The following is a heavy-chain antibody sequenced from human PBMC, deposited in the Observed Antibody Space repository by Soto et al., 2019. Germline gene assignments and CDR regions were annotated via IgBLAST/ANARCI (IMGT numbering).Heavy chain of an antibody. Sequence: GGSLRLSCAASGFTFSSYAMSWVRQAPGKGLEWVSAISGSGGSTYYADSVKGRFTISRDNSKNTLYLQMNSLRAEDTAVYYCAKDLPPIPDSSGWWEVTRVVYYYYGMDVWGQGTTVTVSS. J-gene: IGHJ6*02. D-gene: IGHD6-19*01. CDR1: GFTFSSYA. CDR3: AKDLPPIPDSSGWWEVTRVVYYYYGMDV. V-gene: IGHV3-23*01. CDR2: ISGSGGST.